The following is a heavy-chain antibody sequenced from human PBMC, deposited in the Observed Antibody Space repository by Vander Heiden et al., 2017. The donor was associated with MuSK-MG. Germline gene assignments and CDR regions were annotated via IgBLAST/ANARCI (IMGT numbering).Heavy chain of an antibody. CDR3: ANRPKQYVGRDY. D-gene: IGHD3-16*01. J-gene: IGHJ4*02. CDR1: GFTFSSYA. CDR2: ISGSGGST. V-gene: IGHV3-23*01. Sequence: EVQLLESGGGLVQPGGSLRLSCAASGFTFSSYAMSWVRQAPGKGLEWVSAISGSGGSTYYADSVKGRFTISRDNSKNTLYLQMKSLRAEDTAVYYCANRPKQYVGRDYWGQGTLVTVSS.